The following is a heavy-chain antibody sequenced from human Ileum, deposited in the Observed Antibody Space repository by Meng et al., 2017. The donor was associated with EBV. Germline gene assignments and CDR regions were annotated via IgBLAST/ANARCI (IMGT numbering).Heavy chain of an antibody. CDR2: IYSDGNT. V-gene: IGHV3-53*01. J-gene: IGHJ2*01. D-gene: IGHD3-22*01. Sequence: VRLVESGGCLIQPGGSLRLSCAASGFTVISNYMSWVRQAPGKGLEWVSVIYSDGNTYYADSVKGRFTISRDNSKNTLSLQMNSLRADDTAVYYCAKAGDESKWFSSYWYFDLWGRGTLVTVSS. CDR3: AKAGDESKWFSSYWYFDL. CDR1: GFTVISNY.